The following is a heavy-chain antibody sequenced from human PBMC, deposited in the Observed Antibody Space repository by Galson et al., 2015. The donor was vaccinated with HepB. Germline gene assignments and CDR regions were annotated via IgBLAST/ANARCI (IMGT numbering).Heavy chain of an antibody. CDR2: IDSSGGTT. Sequence: SLRLSCAASGITFSDYYMSWIRQAPGKGLEWVSYIDSSGGTTFYADSVKGRFAISRDNAKNSLYLQMNSLRAEDTAVYYCAKDSGHVVEVPATLEAFDIWGQGTMVSVSS. D-gene: IGHD2-21*02. CDR3: AKDSGHVVEVPATLEAFDI. J-gene: IGHJ3*02. V-gene: IGHV3-11*01. CDR1: GITFSDYY.